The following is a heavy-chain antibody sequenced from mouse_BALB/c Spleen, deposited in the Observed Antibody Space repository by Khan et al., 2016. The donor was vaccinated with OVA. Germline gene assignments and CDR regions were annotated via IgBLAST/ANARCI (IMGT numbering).Heavy chain of an antibody. CDR3: ARVGKYWYFDV. CDR2: INTYTGEP. J-gene: IGHJ1*01. D-gene: IGHD2-1*01. Sequence: QIQLVQSGPELKKPGETVKISCKASGYTFTNYGMNWVKQAPGKGLKWMGWINTYTGEPTYGDDLKGRFAFSLETSASTAYLQINNLKNEDTATYLCARVGKYWYFDVWGAGTTVTVSS. V-gene: IGHV9-3-1*01. CDR1: GYTFTNYG.